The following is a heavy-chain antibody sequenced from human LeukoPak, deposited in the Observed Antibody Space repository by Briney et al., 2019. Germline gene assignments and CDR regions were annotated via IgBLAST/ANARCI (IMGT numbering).Heavy chain of an antibody. Sequence: GGSLRLSCAASGFTFSIYAMTWVRQAPGRGLEWVSTISGSGGSTYYADSVKGRFTISRDNSKNTLYLQMNSLRAEDTAVYYCAKESTVTPGNVNWFDTWGQGTLVTVSS. J-gene: IGHJ5*02. CDR1: GFTFSIYA. D-gene: IGHD4-17*01. V-gene: IGHV3-23*01. CDR3: AKESTVTPGNVNWFDT. CDR2: ISGSGGST.